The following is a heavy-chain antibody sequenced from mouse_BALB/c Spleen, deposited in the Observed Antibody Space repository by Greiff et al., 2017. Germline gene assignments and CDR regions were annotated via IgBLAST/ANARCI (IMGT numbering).Heavy chain of an antibody. Sequence: QVQLKESGAELVRPGVSVKISCKGSGYTFTDYAMHWVKQSHAKSLEWIGVISTYYGDASYNQKFKGKATMTVDKSSSTAYMELARLTSEDSAIYYCARSNYRYDDGRALDYWGQGTSVTVSS. CDR1: GYTFTDYA. CDR2: ISTYYGDA. D-gene: IGHD2-14*01. CDR3: ARSNYRYDDGRALDY. J-gene: IGHJ4*01. V-gene: IGHV1S137*01.